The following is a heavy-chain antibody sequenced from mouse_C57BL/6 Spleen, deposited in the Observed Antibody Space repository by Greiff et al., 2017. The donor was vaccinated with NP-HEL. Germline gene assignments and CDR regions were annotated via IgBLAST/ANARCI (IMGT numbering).Heavy chain of an antibody. V-gene: IGHV1-15*01. D-gene: IGHD1-1*02. CDR3: TRENYGPFDY. Sequence: VQLVESGAELVRPGASVTLSCKASGYTFTDYEMHWVKQTPVHGLEWIGAIDPETGGTAYNQKFKGKAILTADKSSSTAYMELRSLTSEDSAVYYCTRENYGPFDYWGQGTTLTVSS. CDR1: GYTFTDYE. J-gene: IGHJ2*01. CDR2: IDPETGGT.